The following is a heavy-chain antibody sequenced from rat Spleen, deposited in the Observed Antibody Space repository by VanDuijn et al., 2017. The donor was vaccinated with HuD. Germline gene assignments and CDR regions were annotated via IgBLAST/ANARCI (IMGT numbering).Heavy chain of an antibody. D-gene: IGHD4-4*01. J-gene: IGHJ3*01. V-gene: IGHV1-43*01. CDR2: INTGSGGT. CDR3: ARSFGVRWFAY. CDR1: GYTFPSYY. Sequence: QIQLQQSGAALAKPGSSVKISCKASGYTFPSYYISWIKQTTGQGLEYIGYINTGSGGTNYNEKFKGKATLTVDKSSSTAFMQLSSLTPDDSAVYYCARSFGVRWFAYWGQGTLVTVSS.